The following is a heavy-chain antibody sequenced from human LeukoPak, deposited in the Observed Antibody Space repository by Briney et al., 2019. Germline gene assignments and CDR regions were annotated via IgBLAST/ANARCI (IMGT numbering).Heavy chain of an antibody. V-gene: IGHV1-46*01. Sequence: ASVKVSCKASGYTFSNYYIHWVRQAPGQGLEWMGIINPSGGSRSYAQKFQGRVTVTTDTSTSTVYLELRRLRPDDTAVYYCVRDQYLNVMTGFDDWGQGTLVTVSS. D-gene: IGHD3-9*01. J-gene: IGHJ4*02. CDR2: INPSGGSR. CDR3: VRDQYLNVMTGFDD. CDR1: GYTFSNYY.